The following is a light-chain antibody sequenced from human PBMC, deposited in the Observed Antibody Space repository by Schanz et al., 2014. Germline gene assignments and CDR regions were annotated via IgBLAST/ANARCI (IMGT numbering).Light chain of an antibody. CDR3: QQYNYYWG. CDR2: KAS. V-gene: IGKV1-5*03. Sequence: IQMTQSPSTLSASVGDRVTITCRASESISNWLAWYQQKSGKAPKLLIYKASILHSGVPSRFSGSGSGTEFSLTISSLQPDDLATYYCQQYNYYWGFGQGTKVEIK. J-gene: IGKJ1*01. CDR1: ESISNW.